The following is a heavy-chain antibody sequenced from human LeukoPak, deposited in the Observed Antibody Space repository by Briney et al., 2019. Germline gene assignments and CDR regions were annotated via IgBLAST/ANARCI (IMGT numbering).Heavy chain of an antibody. CDR3: AKGSSPFDY. CDR1: GFTFSNSA. V-gene: IGHV3-23*01. CDR2: ISANGGGT. D-gene: IGHD6-13*01. Sequence: GGSLRLSCAASGFTFSNSAMSWVRQAPGKGLEWVSAISANGGGTYYADSVKGRFTISRDNSKNTLYLQMNSLRAEDTAVYYCAKGSSPFDYWGQGTLVTVSS. J-gene: IGHJ4*02.